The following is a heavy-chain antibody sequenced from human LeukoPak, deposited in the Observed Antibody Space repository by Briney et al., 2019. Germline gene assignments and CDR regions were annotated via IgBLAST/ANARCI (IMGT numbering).Heavy chain of an antibody. CDR2: IIPIFGTA. J-gene: IGHJ6*03. CDR3: ASSVVPSNYYYYYMDV. CDR1: GGTFSSYA. V-gene: IGHV1-69*05. D-gene: IGHD2-2*01. Sequence: RASVEVSCKASGGTFSSYAISWVRQAPGQGLEWMGGIIPIFGTANYAQKFQGRVTITTDESTSTAYMELSSLRSEDTAVYYCASSVVPSNYYYYYMDVWGKGTTVTVPS.